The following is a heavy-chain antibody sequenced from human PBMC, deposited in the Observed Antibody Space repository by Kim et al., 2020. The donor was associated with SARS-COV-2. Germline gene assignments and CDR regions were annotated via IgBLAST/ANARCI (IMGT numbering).Heavy chain of an antibody. V-gene: IGHV3-23*01. Sequence: GGSLRLSCAASEFTFSSYAMSWVRQAPGKGLEWVSMIRGSGGSTYYADSVKGRFTISRDNSKNTLYLQMNSLRAEDTAVYYCAKDPSCGGDVCYSNFDSWGRGTLVTVSS. CDR2: IRGSGGST. CDR1: EFTFSSYA. D-gene: IGHD2-21*01. J-gene: IGHJ4*02. CDR3: AKDPSCGGDVCYSNFDS.